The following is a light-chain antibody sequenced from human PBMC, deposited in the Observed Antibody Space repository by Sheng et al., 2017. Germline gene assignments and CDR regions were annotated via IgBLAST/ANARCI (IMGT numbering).Light chain of an antibody. CDR2: KAS. CDR3: QQYRSYSWT. V-gene: IGKV1-5*03. J-gene: IGKJ1*01. Sequence: IQMTQSPSILSASVGDRVTITCRASQSISNFLAWYQQKPGKAPRLLVYKASTLESGLPSRYRASGSATEFTLTISSLQPDDFATYYYQQYRSYSWTFGQGTKVEMK. CDR1: QSISNF.